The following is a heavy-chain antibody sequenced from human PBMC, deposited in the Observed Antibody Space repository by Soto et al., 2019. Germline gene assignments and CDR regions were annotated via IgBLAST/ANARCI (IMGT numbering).Heavy chain of an antibody. CDR1: GFTFDDYT. Sequence: PGGSLRLSCAASGFTFDDYTMHWVRQAPGKGLEWVSLISWDGGSTYYADSVKGRFTISRDNSKNSLYLQMNSLRTEDTALYYCAKDIKPLHYYGMDVWGQGTTVTVSS. CDR2: ISWDGGST. V-gene: IGHV3-43*01. J-gene: IGHJ6*02. CDR3: AKDIKPLHYYGMDV.